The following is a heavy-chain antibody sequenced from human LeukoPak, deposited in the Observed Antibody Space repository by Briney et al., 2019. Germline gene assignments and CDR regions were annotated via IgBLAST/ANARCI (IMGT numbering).Heavy chain of an antibody. Sequence: SVKVSCKASGFTFTSSAVQWVRQARGQRLEWIGWIVVGSGNTNYAQKFKERVTITRDMSTSTAYMELSSLRSDDTAVYYCAREPPYEPGIKLDYWGQGTLVTVSS. CDR3: AREPPYEPGIKLDY. J-gene: IGHJ4*02. V-gene: IGHV1-58*01. CDR1: GFTFTSSA. CDR2: IVVGSGNT. D-gene: IGHD3-3*01.